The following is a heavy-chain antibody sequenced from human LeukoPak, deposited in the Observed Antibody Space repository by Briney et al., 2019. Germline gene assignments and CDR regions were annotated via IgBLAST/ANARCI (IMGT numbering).Heavy chain of an antibody. J-gene: IGHJ5*02. V-gene: IGHV3-23*01. Sequence: PGGTLRLSCATSGFTFSSYGMSWVRQAPGKGLEWVSAISGSGGSTYYADSVKGRFTISRDNSKNTLYLHMKSLRAEDTAVYYCLRGFDPWGQGTLVTVSS. CDR2: ISGSGGST. CDR3: LRGFDP. CDR1: GFTFSSYG.